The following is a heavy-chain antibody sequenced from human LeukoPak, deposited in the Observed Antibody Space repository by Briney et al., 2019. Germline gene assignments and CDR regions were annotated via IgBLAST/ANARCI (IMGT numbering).Heavy chain of an antibody. CDR3: ARDVVVVIIDAFDI. Sequence: GGSLRLSCAASGFTFSSYAMHWVRQAPGKGLEWVAVISYDGSNKYYADSVKGRFTISRDNSKNTLYLQMNSLRAEDTAVYYCARDVVVVIIDAFDIWAKGQWSPSLQ. D-gene: IGHD3-22*01. CDR2: ISYDGSNK. CDR1: GFTFSSYA. J-gene: IGHJ3*02. V-gene: IGHV3-30*04.